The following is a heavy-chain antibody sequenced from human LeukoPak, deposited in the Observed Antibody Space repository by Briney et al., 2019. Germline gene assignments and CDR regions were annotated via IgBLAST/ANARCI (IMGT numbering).Heavy chain of an antibody. J-gene: IGHJ4*02. CDR1: GFTVRSNY. CDR3: AGGLWLRTDY. CDR2: IYSGGST. D-gene: IGHD5-18*01. Sequence: GGSLRLSCAAYGFTVRSNYMSWVRQAPGKGLEWVSVIYSGGSTYYADSVKGRFTISRVNSKNTLYLQMNSLIAEDTAVYYCAGGLWLRTDYWGQGTLVTVSS. V-gene: IGHV3-53*01.